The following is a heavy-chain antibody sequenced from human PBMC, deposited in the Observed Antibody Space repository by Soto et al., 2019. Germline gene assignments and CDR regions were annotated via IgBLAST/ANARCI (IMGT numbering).Heavy chain of an antibody. CDR1: GFTFSNYG. CDR2: ISYDGSNK. CDR3: AKDLGSGSYLFDAFDI. V-gene: IGHV3-30*18. D-gene: IGHD1-26*01. Sequence: PGGCLRLSCAASGFTFSNYGMHWVRQAPGKGREWVAVISYDGSNKYYADSVKGRFTISRDNSKNTLYLQMNSLRAEDTAVYYCAKDLGSGSYLFDAFDIWGQGTMVTVSS. J-gene: IGHJ3*02.